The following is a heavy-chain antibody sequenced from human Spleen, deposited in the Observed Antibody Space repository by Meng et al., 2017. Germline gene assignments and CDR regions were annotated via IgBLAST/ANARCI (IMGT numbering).Heavy chain of an antibody. V-gene: IGHV4-34*01. CDR1: GGSFSDYY. J-gene: IGHJ4*02. Sequence: VDLLQWGEGLLKPSETPSLTCVVSGGSFSDYYWSWIRQPPGKGLEWIGEINHSGSTNYNPSLESRATISVDTSQNNLSLKLSSVTAADSAVYYCARGPTTMAHDFDYWGQGTLDTVSS. CDR2: INHSGST. D-gene: IGHD4-11*01. CDR3: ARGPTTMAHDFDY.